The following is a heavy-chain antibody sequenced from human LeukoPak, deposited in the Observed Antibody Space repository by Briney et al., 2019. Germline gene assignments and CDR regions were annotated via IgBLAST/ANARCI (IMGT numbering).Heavy chain of an antibody. J-gene: IGHJ4*02. CDR1: GYTFTGYY. CDR3: ARDHTYYYDSSGSPLEY. CDR2: INPNSGGT. D-gene: IGHD3-22*01. V-gene: IGHV1-2*02. Sequence: ASVKVSCKASGYTFTGYYMHWVRQAPGQGLEWMGWINPNSGGTNYAQKFQGRVTMTRDTSISTAYMELSRLRSDDTAVYYCARDHTYYYDSSGSPLEYWGQGTLVTVSS.